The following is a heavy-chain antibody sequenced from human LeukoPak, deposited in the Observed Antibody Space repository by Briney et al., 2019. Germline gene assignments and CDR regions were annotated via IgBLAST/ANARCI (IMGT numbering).Heavy chain of an antibody. CDR2: INWNGGST. V-gene: IGHV3-20*04. CDR1: GFTFDDYG. J-gene: IGHJ6*03. D-gene: IGHD3-3*01. CDR3: ARVPPGTIFGVAPRLYYYYYMDV. Sequence: GGSLRLSCAASGFTFDDYGMSWVRQAPGKGLEWVSGINWNGGSTGYADSVKGRFTISRDNAKNSLYLQMNSLRAEDTALYYCARVPPGTIFGVAPRLYYYYYMDVWGKGTTVTVSS.